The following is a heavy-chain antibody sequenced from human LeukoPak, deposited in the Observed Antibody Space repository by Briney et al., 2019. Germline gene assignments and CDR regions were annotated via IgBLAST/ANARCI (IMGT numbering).Heavy chain of an antibody. CDR3: ARVRDGSGSYCDY. CDR2: IYHSGST. V-gene: IGHV4-59*12. Sequence: SETLSLTCTVSGGSISSYYWSWIRQPPGKGLEWIGEIYHSGSTNYNPSLKSRVTISVDKSKNSISLRLSSVTAADTAIYYCARVRDGSGSYCDYGGQEPLVTVS. D-gene: IGHD3-10*01. CDR1: GGSISSYY. J-gene: IGHJ4*02.